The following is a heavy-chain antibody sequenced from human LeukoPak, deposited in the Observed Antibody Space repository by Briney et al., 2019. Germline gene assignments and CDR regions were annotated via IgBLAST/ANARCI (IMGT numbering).Heavy chain of an antibody. J-gene: IGHJ4*02. CDR3: ARVLNWSYDY. CDR1: GYTSISYF. CDR2: INPNGGDT. Sequence: ASVKVSCKASGYTSISYFIHWVRQAPGQGLEWMGMINPNGGDTSYSQNFQGRVTMTTDTSTSTVYMELSSLRSEDTALYYCARVLNWSYDYWGQGTLVTVSS. D-gene: IGHD1-7*01. V-gene: IGHV1-46*01.